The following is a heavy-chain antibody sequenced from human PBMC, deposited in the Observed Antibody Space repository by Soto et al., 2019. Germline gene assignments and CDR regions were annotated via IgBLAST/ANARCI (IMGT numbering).Heavy chain of an antibody. CDR3: ARDHGREGSNYVDY. CDR2: IYYSGST. J-gene: IGHJ4*02. V-gene: IGHV4-31*03. CDR1: GGSISSGGYY. Sequence: SETLSLTCTVSGGSISSGGYYWSWIRQHPGKGLEWIGYIYYSGSTYYNPSLKSRVTISVDTSKNQFSLKLSSVTAADTAVYYWARDHGREGSNYVDYWGQGTLVTVSS.